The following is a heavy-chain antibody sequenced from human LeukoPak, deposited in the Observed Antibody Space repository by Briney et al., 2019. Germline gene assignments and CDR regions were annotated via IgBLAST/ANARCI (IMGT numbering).Heavy chain of an antibody. CDR1: GLTFSSYD. CDR3: AMGRRDGYNFPFDS. Sequence: GGSLRLSCAASGLTFSSYDMHWVRQSIGQGLEWVSAIGPGGETYYSGSVKGRFTISREMAKNSFYLQMNSLTAGDTAVYYCAMGRRDGYNFPFDSWGQGTLVTVSS. V-gene: IGHV3-13*01. D-gene: IGHD5-24*01. CDR2: IGPGGET. J-gene: IGHJ4*02.